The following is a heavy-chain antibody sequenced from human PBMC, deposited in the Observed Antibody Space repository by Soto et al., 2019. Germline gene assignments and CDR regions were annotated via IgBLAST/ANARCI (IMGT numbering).Heavy chain of an antibody. Sequence: SETLSLTCTVSGGSITTGGYYWSWIRQLPGKGLEWIGHRYYSESTYYNPSLKSRVSISLDTSKDQFSLKLSFVTAADTAMYYCARTKCSGGSCYSWSLDYWGQGTPVTVSS. CDR3: ARTKCSGGSCYSWSLDY. D-gene: IGHD2-15*01. J-gene: IGHJ4*02. CDR1: GGSITTGGYY. CDR2: RYYSEST. V-gene: IGHV4-31*02.